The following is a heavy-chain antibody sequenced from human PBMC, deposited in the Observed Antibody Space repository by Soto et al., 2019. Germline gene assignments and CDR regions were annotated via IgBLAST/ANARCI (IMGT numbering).Heavy chain of an antibody. Sequence: SETLSLTCTVSGDSINSGGYYWSWIRQHPGKGLEWIGYISYNGSTSYNPSLKSRVTISVDASKNQFSLKVSSVTAAATAVYFCARGGRGKTMGWFDPWGQGTLVTVSS. V-gene: IGHV4-31*03. CDR3: ARGGRGKTMGWFDP. J-gene: IGHJ5*02. D-gene: IGHD3-10*01. CDR2: ISYNGST. CDR1: GDSINSGGYY.